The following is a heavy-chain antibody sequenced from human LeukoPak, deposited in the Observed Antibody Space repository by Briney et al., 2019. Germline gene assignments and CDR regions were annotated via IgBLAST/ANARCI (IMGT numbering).Heavy chain of an antibody. J-gene: IGHJ4*02. CDR1: GYTFTSHG. CDR2: ISAYNADT. V-gene: IGHV1-18*01. Sequence: ASVKVSCKASGYTFTSHGISWVRQAPGQGLEWMGWISAYNADTNYAQKFQGRVTMTEDTSTDTAYMELSSLRSEDTGVYYCAPYTAASWFDYWGQGTLVTVSS. D-gene: IGHD6-13*01. CDR3: APYTAASWFDY.